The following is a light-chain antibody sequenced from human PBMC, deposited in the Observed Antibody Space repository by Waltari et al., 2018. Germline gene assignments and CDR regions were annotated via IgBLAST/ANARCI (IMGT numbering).Light chain of an antibody. CDR3: QQYYSTCQ. CDR1: QSVLHSSNNKHY. CDR2: WAS. V-gene: IGKV4-1*01. J-gene: IGKJ1*01. Sequence: DIVMTQSPDSLAVSLGERATINCKSSQSVLHSSNNKHYLASYQQKPGQPPKLLIYWASTRESGVPDRFSGSGSGTDFTLTISSLQAEDVAVYYCQQYYSTCQFGQGTKVEIK.